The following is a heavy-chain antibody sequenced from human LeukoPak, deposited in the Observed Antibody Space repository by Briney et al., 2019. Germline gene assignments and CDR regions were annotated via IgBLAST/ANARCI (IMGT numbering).Heavy chain of an antibody. V-gene: IGHV3-30*18. D-gene: IGHD4-23*01. CDR2: ISYDGSNK. Sequence: GGSLRLSCAASGFTFSSYGMHWVRQAPGKGLEWVAVISYDGSNKYYADSVKGRFTISRDNSKNTLYLQMNSLRAEDTAVYYCAKATLGGPYFYYGMDVWGQGTTVTVSS. CDR3: AKATLGGPYFYYGMDV. J-gene: IGHJ6*02. CDR1: GFTFSSYG.